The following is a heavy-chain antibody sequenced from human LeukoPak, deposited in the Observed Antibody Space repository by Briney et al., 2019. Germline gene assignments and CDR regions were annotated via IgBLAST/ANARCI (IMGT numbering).Heavy chain of an antibody. D-gene: IGHD6-19*01. CDR2: IYYSGST. Sequence: SETLSLTCAVSGGSMSSYYWSWIRQPPGKGLEWIGYIYYSGSTNYSPSLKSRVTISVDTSKNHYSLKMTSVTAGDTAVYYCARAWGYSSGWYPDYWGQGTLVTVSP. J-gene: IGHJ4*02. V-gene: IGHV4-59*01. CDR1: GGSMSSYY. CDR3: ARAWGYSSGWYPDY.